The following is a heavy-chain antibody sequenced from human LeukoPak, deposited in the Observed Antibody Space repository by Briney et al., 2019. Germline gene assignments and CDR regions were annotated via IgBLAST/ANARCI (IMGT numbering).Heavy chain of an antibody. J-gene: IGHJ4*02. Sequence: PSETLSLTCSVSGGPINNYYGAWIRQPPGKGLEWIGYIYYTGTTNYNPSLRSRVTISVDTSKSQFSLKLRSVTAADTAVYYCARGGKATVVTMWGQGILVTVSS. CDR3: ARGGKATVVTM. V-gene: IGHV4-59*01. D-gene: IGHD4-23*01. CDR1: GGPINNYY. CDR2: IYYTGTT.